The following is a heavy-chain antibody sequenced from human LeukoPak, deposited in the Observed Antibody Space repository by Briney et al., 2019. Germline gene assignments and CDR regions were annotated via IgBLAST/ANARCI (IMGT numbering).Heavy chain of an antibody. CDR1: GFTFSSHS. D-gene: IGHD7-27*01. J-gene: IGHJ4*02. Sequence: GGSLRLSCAASGFTFSSHSFNWVRQAPGKGLEWVSSISGSSSYIYYADSVKGRFTISRDNAKNTLYLQMNSLRAEDTAVYYCVRATWGSYFDYWGQGTLVTVSS. CDR3: VRATWGSYFDY. CDR2: ISGSSSYI. V-gene: IGHV3-21*01.